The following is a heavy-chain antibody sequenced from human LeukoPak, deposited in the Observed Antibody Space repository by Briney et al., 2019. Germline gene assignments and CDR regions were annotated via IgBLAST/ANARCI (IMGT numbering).Heavy chain of an antibody. V-gene: IGHV3-48*02. Sequence: GGSLRLSCAASGFIFSTYSITWVRQAPGKGLEWVSHISSSSSSIYYADSVKGRFSISKDNAKNSLYLQMNSLRDEDTAVYYCARSGYGSRWYFFDHWGQGTLVTVSS. CDR3: ARSGYGSRWYFFDH. CDR1: GFIFSTYS. CDR2: ISSSSSSI. J-gene: IGHJ4*02. D-gene: IGHD6-13*01.